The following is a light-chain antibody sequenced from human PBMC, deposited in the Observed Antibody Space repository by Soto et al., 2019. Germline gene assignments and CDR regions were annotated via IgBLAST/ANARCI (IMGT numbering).Light chain of an antibody. CDR3: SSYAGSNNFVV. CDR2: EVS. J-gene: IGLJ2*01. V-gene: IGLV2-8*01. CDR1: SSDVGGYNY. Sequence: QSARTQPPSASGSPGQSVTISCTGTSSDVGGYNYVSWYQQHPGKAPKLMIYEVSKRPSGVPDRFSGSKSGNTASLTVSGLQAEDDADYYCSSYAGSNNFVVFGGGTKVTVL.